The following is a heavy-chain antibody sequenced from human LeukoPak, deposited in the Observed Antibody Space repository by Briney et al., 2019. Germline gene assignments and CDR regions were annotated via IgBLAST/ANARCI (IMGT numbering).Heavy chain of an antibody. Sequence: GASVKVSCKASGYTFTSYGISWVRQAPGQGLEWMGWISAYNGNTNYAQKLQGRDTMTTDTSTSTAYMELRSLRSDDTAVYYCAREFQRYCSSTSCYSRGVDYWGQGTLVTVSS. CDR3: AREFQRYCSSTSCYSRGVDY. J-gene: IGHJ4*02. V-gene: IGHV1-18*01. CDR2: ISAYNGNT. D-gene: IGHD2-2*01. CDR1: GYTFTSYG.